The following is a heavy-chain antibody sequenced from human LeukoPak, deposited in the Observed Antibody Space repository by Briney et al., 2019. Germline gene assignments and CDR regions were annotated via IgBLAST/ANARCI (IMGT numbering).Heavy chain of an antibody. Sequence: GGSRRLSCAASGFTFSNYAMSWVRQAPGKGLEWVSGISGSAGGTYYADSVKGRFTISRDNSQNTLYLQMNSLRAEDTAVYYCAKGLRRDAFDIWGQGTMVTVSS. CDR1: GFTFSNYA. CDR2: ISGSAGGT. J-gene: IGHJ3*02. V-gene: IGHV3-23*01. CDR3: AKGLRRDAFDI.